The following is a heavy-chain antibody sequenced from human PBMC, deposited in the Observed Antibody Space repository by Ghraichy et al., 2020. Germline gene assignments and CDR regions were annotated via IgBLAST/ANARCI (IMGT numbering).Heavy chain of an antibody. CDR2: IYYSGST. CDR1: GGSISSYY. Sequence: ESLNISCTVSGGSISSYYWSWIRQPPGKGLEWIGYIYYSGSTNYNPSLKSRVTISVDTSKNQFSLKLSSVTAADTAVYYCARELRFAPLIYGMDVWGQGTTVTVSS. CDR3: ARELRFAPLIYGMDV. D-gene: IGHD3-3*01. V-gene: IGHV4-59*01. J-gene: IGHJ6*02.